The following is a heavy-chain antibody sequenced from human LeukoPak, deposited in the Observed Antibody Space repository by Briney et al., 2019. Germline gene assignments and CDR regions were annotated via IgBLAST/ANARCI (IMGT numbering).Heavy chain of an antibody. Sequence: SETLTLTCSVSGYSISSDYHWGWIRQPPGKGLEWIGEINHSGSTNYNPSLKSRVTISVDTSKNQFSLKLSSVTAADTAVYYCALDFDRTGWFDPWGQGTLVTVSS. V-gene: IGHV4-38-2*02. D-gene: IGHD3-9*01. CDR1: GYSISSDYH. J-gene: IGHJ5*02. CDR3: ALDFDRTGWFDP. CDR2: INHSGST.